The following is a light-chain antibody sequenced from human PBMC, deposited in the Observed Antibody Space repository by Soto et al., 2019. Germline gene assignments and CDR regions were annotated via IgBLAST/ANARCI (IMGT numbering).Light chain of an antibody. J-gene: IGKJ4*01. V-gene: IGKV1-27*01. CDR2: AAY. CDR3: QKYDNAPLT. CDR1: QDISSY. Sequence: DIQMTQAPSSLSASVGDRVTITCRARQDISSYLAWYQQKPGQAPKLLISAAYTLQSGIPPRFSGSGSGTDFTLTISSLQPEDVATYYCQKYDNAPLTFGGGTKVEIK.